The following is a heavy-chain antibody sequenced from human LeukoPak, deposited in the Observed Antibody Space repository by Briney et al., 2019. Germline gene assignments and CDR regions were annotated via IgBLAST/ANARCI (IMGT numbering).Heavy chain of an antibody. Sequence: ASVKVSCKASGGTFSSYAISWVRQAPGQGLEWMGGIIPIFGTANYAQKFQGRVPITADKSTSAAYMELSSLRCEEPAVNYCAKGGGGGYAFDIWGQGTMVTVSS. CDR3: AKGGGGGYAFDI. V-gene: IGHV1-69*06. J-gene: IGHJ3*02. D-gene: IGHD3-16*01. CDR2: IIPIFGTA. CDR1: GGTFSSYA.